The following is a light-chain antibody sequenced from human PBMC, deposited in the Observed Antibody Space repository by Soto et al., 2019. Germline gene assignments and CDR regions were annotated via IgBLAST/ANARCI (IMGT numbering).Light chain of an antibody. J-gene: IGKJ1*01. CDR2: GAS. CDR3: QQYDNWPWT. CDR1: QSVSSSY. Sequence: PGTLSLSPGERATLSCRASQSVSSSYLAWYQQEPGQAPRLLIYGASSRAAGFPARFSGSGSGTDFTLTISSLQSEDFAVYYCQQYDNWPWTFGQGTKVDIK. V-gene: IGKV3-15*01.